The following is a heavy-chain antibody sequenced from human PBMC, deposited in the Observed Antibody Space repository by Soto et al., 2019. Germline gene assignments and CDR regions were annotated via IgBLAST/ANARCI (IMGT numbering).Heavy chain of an antibody. D-gene: IGHD1-26*01. J-gene: IGHJ4*02. CDR3: ARGSGSSYAY. Sequence: QVQLQESGPGLVKPSETLSLTCTVSGASVSSGNYYWSWIRQPPGKGLECIGYISYSGSTNYNPSLNSRVTISIDTSKNQFSLKLSSVTAADTAVYYCARGSGSSYAYWGQGTLVTVSS. CDR1: GASVSSGNYY. V-gene: IGHV4-61*01. CDR2: ISYSGST.